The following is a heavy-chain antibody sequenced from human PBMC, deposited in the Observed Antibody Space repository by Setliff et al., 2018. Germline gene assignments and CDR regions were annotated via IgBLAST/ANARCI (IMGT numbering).Heavy chain of an antibody. CDR2: IYYSGTT. V-gene: IGHV4-59*01. Sequence: SETLSLTCTVSGGSISTYYWTWIRQPPGKALEWIGYIYYSGTTNYSPSLKSRVTISIDMSKNQFSLKLNSVTTADTAVYYCARGAYIGLDYWGQGTLVTVSS. D-gene: IGHD4-4*01. CDR3: ARGAYIGLDY. J-gene: IGHJ4*02. CDR1: GGSISTYY.